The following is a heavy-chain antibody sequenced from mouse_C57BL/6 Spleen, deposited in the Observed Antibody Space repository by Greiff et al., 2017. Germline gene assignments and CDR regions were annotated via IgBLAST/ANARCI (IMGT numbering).Heavy chain of an antibody. D-gene: IGHD2-4*01. CDR2: IYPGSGNT. CDR3: ARLDDFFFDY. J-gene: IGHJ2*01. CDR1: GYTFTDYY. Sequence: QVQLQQSGPELVKPGASVKISCKASGYTFTDYYINWVKQRPGQGLEWIGWIYPGSGNTKYNEKFKGKATLTVDTSSSTAYMQLSIRTSEVSAVYCCARLDDFFFDYWGQGTTLTVSS. V-gene: IGHV1-84*01.